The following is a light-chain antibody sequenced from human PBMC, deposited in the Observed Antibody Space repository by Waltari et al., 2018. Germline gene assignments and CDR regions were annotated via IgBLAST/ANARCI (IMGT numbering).Light chain of an antibody. J-gene: IGLJ2*01. V-gene: IGLV1-40*01. CDR3: QSYDRSLSVV. CDR2: GNN. Sequence: QSALTQPPSVSGAPGQRVTISCTGSGSNIGAGYDVHWYQQFPGTVPKLLLSGNNKRPSGVPDRVSASKTGTSASLAITGLQAEDEADYYCQSYDRSLSVVFGGGTKLTVL. CDR1: GSNIGAGYD.